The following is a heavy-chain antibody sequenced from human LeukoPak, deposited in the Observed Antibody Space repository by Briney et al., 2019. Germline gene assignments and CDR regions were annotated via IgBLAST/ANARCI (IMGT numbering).Heavy chain of an antibody. D-gene: IGHD3-10*01. J-gene: IGHJ5*02. CDR3: ARGKPSAFDP. V-gene: IGHV1-46*01. Sequence: ASVKVSCKSSGYSFTSHYIHWVRQAPGQGLEWMGRINPNGGTTTSAQKFQGRVTITRDTSASTAYMELSSLRSEDTAVYYCARGKPSAFDPWGQGTLVTVSS. CDR1: GYSFTSHY. CDR2: INPNGGTT.